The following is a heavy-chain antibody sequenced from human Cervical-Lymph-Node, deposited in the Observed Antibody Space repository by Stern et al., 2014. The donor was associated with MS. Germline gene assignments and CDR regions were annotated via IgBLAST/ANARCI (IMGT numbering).Heavy chain of an antibody. CDR3: AASTGTTNY. Sequence: VQLVQSGAEVRKPGESLKISCKGSGYTFTNYWIAWVRQMPGKGLEWMGIIHPGDSDTRYSPSFQGQVTISADKAISPASLQWSSPKASDSAMYYCAASTGTTNYWGPGPLVT. CDR1: GYTFTNYW. V-gene: IGHV5-51*03. CDR2: IHPGDSDT. J-gene: IGHJ4*02. D-gene: IGHD4-17*01.